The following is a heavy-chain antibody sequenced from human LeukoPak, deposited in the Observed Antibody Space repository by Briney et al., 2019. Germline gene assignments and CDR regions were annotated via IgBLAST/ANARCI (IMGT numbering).Heavy chain of an antibody. V-gene: IGHV1-46*03. J-gene: IGHJ4*02. CDR2: INPSGGST. D-gene: IGHD1-26*01. Sequence: ASVKVSCKASGYTFTSYYMHWVRQAPGQGFEWMGIINPSGGSTSYAQKFQGRVTMTRDTSTSTVYMELSSLRSEDTAVYYCARSPGGVGDFDYWGQGTLVTVSS. CDR1: GYTFTSYY. CDR3: ARSPGGVGDFDY.